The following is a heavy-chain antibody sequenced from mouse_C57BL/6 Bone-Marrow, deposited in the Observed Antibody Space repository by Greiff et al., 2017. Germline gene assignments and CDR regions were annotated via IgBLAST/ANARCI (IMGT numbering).Heavy chain of an antibody. CDR2: IYPRSGNT. V-gene: IGHV1-81*01. CDR1: GYTFTSYG. Sequence: QVQLQQSGAELARPGASVKLSCKASGYTFTSYGISWVKQRTGQGLEWIGEIYPRSGNTYYNEKFKGKATLTADKSSSTAYMELRNLTSEDSAVYFCARQLRLLFAYWGQGTLVTVSA. CDR3: ARQLRLLFAY. J-gene: IGHJ3*01. D-gene: IGHD3-2*02.